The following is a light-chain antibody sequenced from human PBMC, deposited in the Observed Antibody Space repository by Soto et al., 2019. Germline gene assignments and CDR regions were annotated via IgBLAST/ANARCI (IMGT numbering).Light chain of an antibody. CDR2: RNN. CDR3: TVWDDSLRGRL. J-gene: IGLJ2*01. V-gene: IGLV1-47*01. CDR1: SSNIESNF. Sequence: PVLTQPPSASGTPGQRVTISCSGSSSNIESNFVYWYQQFPGTAPRLLIYRNNQRPSGVPDRFSGSKSGTSASLAISALRSEDEADYYCTVWDDSLRGRLFGGGTKVTVL.